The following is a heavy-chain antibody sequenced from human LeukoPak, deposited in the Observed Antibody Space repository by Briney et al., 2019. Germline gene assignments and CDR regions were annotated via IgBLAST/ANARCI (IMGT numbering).Heavy chain of an antibody. J-gene: IGHJ4*02. CDR3: ARRYGTSWYYFDD. Sequence: GESLKISCKGSGYSFSTYWINWVRQAPGKGLEWMGRIDPSDSCTKYSPSFQGHVTISADKSISTAYLQWSSLKASDTAMYYCARRYGTSWYYFDDWGQGTLVTVSS. CDR1: GYSFSTYW. D-gene: IGHD6-13*01. V-gene: IGHV5-10-1*01. CDR2: IDPSDSCT.